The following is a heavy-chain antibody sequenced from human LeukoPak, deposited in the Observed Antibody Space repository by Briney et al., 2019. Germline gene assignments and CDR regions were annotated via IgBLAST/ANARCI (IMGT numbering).Heavy chain of an antibody. Sequence: PSETLSLTCTVSGGSSISSTYYWGWVRQPPGKGLEWIGSIYYSGSTYYNPSLKSRVTISVDTSKNQFSLKLSSVTAADTAVYYCAREPSHLRAIDYWGQGTLVTVSS. J-gene: IGHJ4*02. CDR2: IYYSGST. CDR3: AREPSHLRAIDY. CDR1: GGSSISSTYY. D-gene: IGHD4-17*01. V-gene: IGHV4-39*02.